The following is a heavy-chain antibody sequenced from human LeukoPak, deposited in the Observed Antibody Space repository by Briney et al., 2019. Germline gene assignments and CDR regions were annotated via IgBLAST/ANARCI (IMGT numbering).Heavy chain of an antibody. CDR3: ARGSVITMVRGVMRDFDY. Sequence: SVKVSCKASGGTFSSYAISWVRQAPGQGLEWMGGIIPIFGTANYEQKFQGRVTITTDESTSTAYMELSSLRSEDTAVYYCARGSVITMVRGVMRDFDYWGQGTLVTVSS. CDR1: GGTFSSYA. CDR2: IIPIFGTA. V-gene: IGHV1-69*05. J-gene: IGHJ4*02. D-gene: IGHD3-10*01.